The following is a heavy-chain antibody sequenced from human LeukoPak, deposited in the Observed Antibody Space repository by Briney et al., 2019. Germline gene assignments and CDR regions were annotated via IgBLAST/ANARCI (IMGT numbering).Heavy chain of an antibody. V-gene: IGHV1-46*01. CDR2: INPSGGST. D-gene: IGHD2-2*03. J-gene: IGHJ6*02. Sequence: ASVKVSCKASGYTFTSYYMHWVRQAPGQGLEWMGIINPSGGSTSYAQKFQGRVTMTRDTSTSTVYMELSSLRSEDTAVYYCASGYCSSTSCLPSSYYYYGTDVWGQGTTVTVSS. CDR3: ASGYCSSTSCLPSSYYYYGTDV. CDR1: GYTFTSYY.